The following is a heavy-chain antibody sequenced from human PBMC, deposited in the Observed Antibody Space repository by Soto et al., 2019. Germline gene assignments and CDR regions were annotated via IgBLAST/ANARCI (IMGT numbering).Heavy chain of an antibody. J-gene: IGHJ6*02. CDR3: ARAPRGSHSNHYYYYGMDL. Sequence: PSETLSLTCTVSGGSISSGGYYWSWIRQHPGKGLEWIGYIYYSGSTYYNPSLKSRVTISVDTSKNQFSLKLSSVTAADTAVYYCARAPRGSHSNHYYYYGMDLWGQGSTGNVSS. CDR1: GGSISSGGYY. D-gene: IGHD4-4*01. CDR2: IYYSGST. V-gene: IGHV4-31*03.